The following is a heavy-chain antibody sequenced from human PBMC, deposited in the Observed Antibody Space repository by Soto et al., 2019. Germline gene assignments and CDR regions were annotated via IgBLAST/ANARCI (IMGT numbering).Heavy chain of an antibody. CDR2: ISSSGYI. Sequence: GTRRLSWAACGWNFNSYTINWVRQAPEKRLEWLSSISSSGYIFSTDSVRGRFTISRDNAKNSVYLQINSLRAEDTAVYFCASDCSGGSCYPGMDVWGQGTTVTVSS. V-gene: IGHV3-21*01. CDR3: ASDCSGGSCYPGMDV. CDR1: GWNFNSYT. D-gene: IGHD2-15*01. J-gene: IGHJ6*02.